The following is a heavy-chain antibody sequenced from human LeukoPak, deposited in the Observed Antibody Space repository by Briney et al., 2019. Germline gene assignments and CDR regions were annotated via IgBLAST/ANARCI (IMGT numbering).Heavy chain of an antibody. Sequence: PGRSLRLSCAASGFTFSSYAIHWVRQAPGKGLEWVAVISYDGSNKYYADSVKGRFTISRDNSKNTLYLQMNSLRAEDTAVYYCAKDRHSRPGWFDPWGQGTLVTVSS. V-gene: IGHV3-30-3*01. CDR3: AKDRHSRPGWFDP. CDR2: ISYDGSNK. CDR1: GFTFSSYA. J-gene: IGHJ5*02. D-gene: IGHD2-15*01.